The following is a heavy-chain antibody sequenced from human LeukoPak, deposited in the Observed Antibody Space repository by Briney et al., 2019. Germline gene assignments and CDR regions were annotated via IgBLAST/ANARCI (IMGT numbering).Heavy chain of an antibody. CDR1: GFTFSSYE. J-gene: IGHJ4*02. V-gene: IGHV3-48*03. CDR3: ARTSGWPFDY. Sequence: PGGSLRLSCAASGFTFSSYEMNWVRQAPGRGLEWVSYISSSGSTIYYADSVKGRFTISRDNAKNSLYLQMNSLRVEDTAVYYCARTSGWPFDYWGQGTLVTVSS. CDR2: ISSSGSTI. D-gene: IGHD6-19*01.